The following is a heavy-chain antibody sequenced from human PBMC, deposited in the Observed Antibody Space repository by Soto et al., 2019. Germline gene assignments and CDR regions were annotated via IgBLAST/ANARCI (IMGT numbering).Heavy chain of an antibody. V-gene: IGHV4-34*01. J-gene: IGHJ6*01. CDR2: INHSGST. CDR3: ARGGGIIVATIYYAYYGMEV. CDR1: GGSFSGYY. D-gene: IGHD5-12*01. Sequence: SETLSLTCAVYGGSFSGYYWSWIRQPPGKGLEWIGEINHSGSTNYNPSLKSRVTISVDTSKNQFSLKLSSVTAADTAVYYCARGGGIIVATIYYAYYGMEVWGQGTTVTGSS.